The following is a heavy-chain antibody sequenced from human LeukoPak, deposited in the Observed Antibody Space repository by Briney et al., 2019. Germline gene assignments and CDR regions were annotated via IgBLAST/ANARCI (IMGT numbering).Heavy chain of an antibody. D-gene: IGHD3-16*01. CDR3: VLRGGATDY. V-gene: IGHV3-23*01. J-gene: IGHJ4*02. CDR2: ISGSGGTT. Sequence: PGGSLRLSCAASGFTFSRSVMSWVRQAPGKGLEWVSTISGSGGTTYYADSVKGRFTISRDNSKNTLYLQMNSLRAEDTAVYYCVLRGGATDYWGQGTLVTVSS. CDR1: GFTFSRSV.